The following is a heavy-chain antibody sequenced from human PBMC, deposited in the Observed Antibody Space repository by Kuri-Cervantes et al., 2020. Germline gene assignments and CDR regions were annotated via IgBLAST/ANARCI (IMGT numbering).Heavy chain of an antibody. CDR2: VHYTGTT. CDR3: ARGVSFDL. V-gene: IGHV4-59*01. Sequence: GSLRLSCTVSGGYISDSYWSWIRQSQEKGLEWIGYVHYTGTTTYNPSLKRRVTMSLDTSKNQFSLDMNSVTAADTAVYYCARGVSFDLWGQGTLVTVSS. D-gene: IGHD3-10*01. CDR1: GGYISDSY. J-gene: IGHJ4*02.